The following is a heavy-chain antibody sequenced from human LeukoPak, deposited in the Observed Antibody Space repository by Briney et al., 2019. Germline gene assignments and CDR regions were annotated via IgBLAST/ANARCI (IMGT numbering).Heavy chain of an antibody. CDR1: GYSISSGYY. D-gene: IGHD3-22*01. V-gene: IGHV4-38-2*02. CDR3: AGLSPYYDSSGYYYPLTQYYFDY. J-gene: IGHJ4*02. CDR2: IYHSGST. Sequence: SETLSLTCTVSGYSISSGYYWGWIRQPPGKGLEWIGSIYHSGSTYYNPSLKSRVTISVDTSKNQFSLKLSSVTAADTAVYYCAGLSPYYDSSGYYYPLTQYYFDYWGQGTLVTVSS.